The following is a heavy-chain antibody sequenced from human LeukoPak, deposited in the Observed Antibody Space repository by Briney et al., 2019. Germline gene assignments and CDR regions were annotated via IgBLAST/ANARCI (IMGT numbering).Heavy chain of an antibody. D-gene: IGHD7-27*01. V-gene: IGHV3-66*01. CDR1: GFTVSSNY. Sequence: PGGSLRLSCAASGFTVSSNYMSWVRHAPGKGLEWVSVIYSGGSTYYADSVKGRFTISRDNSKNALYLRMNSLRAEDTAVYYCARAPEDWGPFDYWGQGTLVTVSS. CDR2: IYSGGST. J-gene: IGHJ4*02. CDR3: ARAPEDWGPFDY.